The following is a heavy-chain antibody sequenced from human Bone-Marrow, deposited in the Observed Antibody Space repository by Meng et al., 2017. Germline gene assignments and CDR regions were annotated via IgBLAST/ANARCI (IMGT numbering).Heavy chain of an antibody. V-gene: IGHV1-2*06. D-gene: IGHD6-25*01. CDR3: ARDEDISAAGKLFGDY. CDR2: INPKSGDT. CDR1: GYTFPDYW. J-gene: IGHJ4*02. Sequence: VRVGQSGAEVKKPGASGKVSCKASGYTFPDYWLHWVRRAPGQGLEWMGRINPKSGDTHYAQKFQARVTMTGDTSISTAYMELSGLRSDDTAMYYCARDEDISAAGKLFGDYWGQGTLVTVSS.